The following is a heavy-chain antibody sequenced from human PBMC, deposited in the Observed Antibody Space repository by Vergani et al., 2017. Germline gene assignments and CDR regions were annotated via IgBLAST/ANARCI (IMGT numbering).Heavy chain of an antibody. J-gene: IGHJ4*02. Sequence: QVQLVQSGAEVKKPGSSVKVSCKASGGTFSSYTIGWVRQAPGQGLEWMGRIIPILGIANYAQKFQGRVTITAEKSTSTAYMELSSLRSEDTAVYYCARVRDGHFDYWGQGTLVTVSS. CDR3: ARVRDGHFDY. D-gene: IGHD3-10*01. CDR1: GGTFSSYT. V-gene: IGHV1-69*02. CDR2: IIPILGIA.